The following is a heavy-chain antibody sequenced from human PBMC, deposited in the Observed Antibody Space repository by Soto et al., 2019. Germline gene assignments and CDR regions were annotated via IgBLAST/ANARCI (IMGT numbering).Heavy chain of an antibody. Sequence: SETLSLTCAVSGGSISSGGYSWSWIRQPPGKGLEWIGYIYHSGSTYYNPSLKSRVTISVDRSKDQFSLKLSSVTAADTAVYYCARELGYCSSTSCYDWFDPWGQGTLVTVSS. CDR1: GGSISSGGYS. J-gene: IGHJ5*02. CDR2: IYHSGST. CDR3: ARELGYCSSTSCYDWFDP. V-gene: IGHV4-30-2*01. D-gene: IGHD2-2*01.